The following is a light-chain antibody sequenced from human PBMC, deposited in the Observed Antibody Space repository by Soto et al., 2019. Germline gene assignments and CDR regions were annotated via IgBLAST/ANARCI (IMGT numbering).Light chain of an antibody. V-gene: IGLV2-14*01. CDR2: EVS. Sequence: QSALTQPASVSGSPGQSITISCTGTSSDVGGYNYVSWYQQHPGKAPKLMIYEVSNRPSGVSNRFSGSKSGNTASLTISGLQAEDEADYYCSSYTSTSTPWVLGGGT. CDR3: SSYTSTSTPWV. CDR1: SSDVGGYNY. J-gene: IGLJ3*02.